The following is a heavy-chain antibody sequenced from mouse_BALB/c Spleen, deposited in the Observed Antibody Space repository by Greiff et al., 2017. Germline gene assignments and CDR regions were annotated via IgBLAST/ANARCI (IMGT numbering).Heavy chain of an antibody. CDR3: ARDQGDYDVGYFDY. CDR2: ISYDGSN. J-gene: IGHJ2*01. V-gene: IGHV3-6*02. Sequence: EVKLQESGPGLVKPSQSLSLTCSVTGYSITSGYYWNWIRQFPGNKLEWMGYISYDGSNNYNPSLKNRISITRDTSKNQFFLKLNSVTTEDTATYYCARDQGDYDVGYFDYWGQGTTLTVSS. D-gene: IGHD2-4*01. CDR1: GYSITSGYY.